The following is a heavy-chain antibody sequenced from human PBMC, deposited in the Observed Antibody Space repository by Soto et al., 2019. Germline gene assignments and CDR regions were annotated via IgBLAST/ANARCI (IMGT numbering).Heavy chain of an antibody. J-gene: IGHJ4*02. CDR1: GGSVSSGSYY. Sequence: PSETLSLTCTVSGGSVSSGSYYWSWIRQPPGKGLEWIGYIYYSGSTNYNPSLKSRVTISVDTSKNQFSLKLSSVTAADTAVYYCARTARSGWSDRSDYWGQGTLVTVSS. CDR3: ARTARSGWSDRSDY. V-gene: IGHV4-61*01. D-gene: IGHD3-22*01. CDR2: IYYSGST.